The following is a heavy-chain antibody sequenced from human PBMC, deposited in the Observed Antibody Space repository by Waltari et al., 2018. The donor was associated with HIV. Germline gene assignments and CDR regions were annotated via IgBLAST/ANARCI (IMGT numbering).Heavy chain of an antibody. V-gene: IGHV1-18*01. Sequence: QVQLVQSGAEVKKPGASVKVSCKASGYTFTSYGIRWVRQAPGQGLEGMGWISAYNGNTNYAQKLQGRVTMTTDTSTSTAYMELRSLRSDDTAVYYCARDQGYCSSTSCYSRGGYFDYWGQGTLVTVSS. CDR2: ISAYNGNT. CDR3: ARDQGYCSSTSCYSRGGYFDY. D-gene: IGHD2-2*01. J-gene: IGHJ4*02. CDR1: GYTFTSYG.